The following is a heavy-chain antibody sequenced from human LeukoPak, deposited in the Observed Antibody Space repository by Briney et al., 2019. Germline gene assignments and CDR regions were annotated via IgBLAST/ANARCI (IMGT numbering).Heavy chain of an antibody. V-gene: IGHV4-38-2*02. Sequence: SETLSLTCTVSGYSISSDYYWGWIRQPPGKGLEWIGSIYYSGSTYYNPSLKGRVTISVDTSKNQFSLKLSSVTAADTAVYYCARGGSYGYRRFDYWGQGTLVTVSS. D-gene: IGHD5-18*01. CDR1: GYSISSDYY. CDR2: IYYSGST. J-gene: IGHJ4*02. CDR3: ARGGSYGYRRFDY.